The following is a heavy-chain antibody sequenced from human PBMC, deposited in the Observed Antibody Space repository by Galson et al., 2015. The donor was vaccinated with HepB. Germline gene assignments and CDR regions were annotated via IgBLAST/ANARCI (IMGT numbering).Heavy chain of an antibody. Sequence: SLRLSCAASGFTFSDYYMSWIRQAPGKGLEWVSYISSSGSTIYYADSVKGRFTISRDNARNSLYLQMNSLRAEDTAVYYCARDSRGLNYDSSGYYYEAYYFDYWGQGTLVTVSS. CDR3: ARDSRGLNYDSSGYYYEAYYFDY. CDR2: ISSSGSTI. V-gene: IGHV3-11*01. J-gene: IGHJ4*02. CDR1: GFTFSDYY. D-gene: IGHD3-22*01.